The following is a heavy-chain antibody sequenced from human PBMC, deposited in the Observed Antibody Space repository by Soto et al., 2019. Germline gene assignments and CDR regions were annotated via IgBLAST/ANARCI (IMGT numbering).Heavy chain of an antibody. CDR3: AKPASITGLNYYYYMDV. J-gene: IGHJ6*03. CDR2: ISWNGGSI. V-gene: IGHV3-9*01. Sequence: EVQLVESGGGLVQPGRSLRLSCAACGFTFDDYAMHWVRQAPGKGLEWVSGISWNGGSIVYADSVKGRFTTSRDNAKNSLYLQMNSLRAEDTALYYCAKPASITGLNYYYYMDVWGKGTTVTVSS. D-gene: IGHD1-20*01. CDR1: GFTFDDYA.